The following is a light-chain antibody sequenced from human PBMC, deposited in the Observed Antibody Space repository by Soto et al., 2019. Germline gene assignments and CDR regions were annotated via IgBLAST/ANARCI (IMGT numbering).Light chain of an antibody. CDR1: QSISRN. CDR2: SAS. CDR3: QQYRNWPLT. J-gene: IGKJ4*01. V-gene: IGKV3-15*01. Sequence: EIVMTQSPATLSVSPGERATLSCRASQSISRNLAWYQQKPGQAPRLLIFSASTRATGIPARFSGSGSGTEFTLTIDSLQSDDFAVYLCQQYRNWPLTFGGGTKVEIK.